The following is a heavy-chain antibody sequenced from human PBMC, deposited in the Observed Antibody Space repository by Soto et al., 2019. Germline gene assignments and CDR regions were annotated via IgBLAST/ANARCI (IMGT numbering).Heavy chain of an antibody. D-gene: IGHD6-19*01. Sequence: QMELVESGGGVVQPGESLRLSCAASGFTFNYYPMHWVRQTPGKGLEWVAVISFDGSNKYYADSVKGRFTISRDNSKNMLYLQMNRVRPEDAAVYYCARLPGALVAVLYIYPLDGRETLSDVDVWGQGTTVSVSS. CDR2: ISFDGSNK. V-gene: IGHV3-30-3*01. J-gene: IGHJ6*02. CDR1: GFTFNYYP. CDR3: ARLPGALVAVLYIYPLDGRETLSDVDV.